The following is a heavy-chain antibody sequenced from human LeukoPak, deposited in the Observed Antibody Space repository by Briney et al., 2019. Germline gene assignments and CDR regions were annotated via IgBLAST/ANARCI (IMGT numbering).Heavy chain of an antibody. CDR2: IRYDGSNK. D-gene: IGHD5-24*01. CDR1: GFTFSSYG. Sequence: SGGSLRLSCAASGFTFSSYGMHWVRQAPGKGLEWVAFIRYDGSNKYYADSVKGRFTISRDNSKNTLYLQMNSLRAEDTAVYYCAKDLRDGPQGDYWGQGTLVTVSS. J-gene: IGHJ4*02. V-gene: IGHV3-30*02. CDR3: AKDLRDGPQGDY.